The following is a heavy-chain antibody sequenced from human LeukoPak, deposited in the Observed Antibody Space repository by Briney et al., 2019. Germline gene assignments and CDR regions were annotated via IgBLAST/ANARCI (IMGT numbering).Heavy chain of an antibody. Sequence: SVKVSCKASGGTFSSYAISWVRQAPGQGLEWMGGIISIFGTANYAQKFQGRVTITADESTSTAYMELSSLGSEDTAVYYCARGGVPAAKFYGMDVWGQGTTVTVSS. CDR3: ARGGVPAAKFYGMDV. CDR2: IISIFGTA. J-gene: IGHJ6*02. CDR1: GGTFSSYA. V-gene: IGHV1-69*13. D-gene: IGHD2-2*01.